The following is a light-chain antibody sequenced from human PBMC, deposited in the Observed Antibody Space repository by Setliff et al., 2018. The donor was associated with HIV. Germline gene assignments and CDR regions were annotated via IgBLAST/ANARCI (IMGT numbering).Light chain of an antibody. CDR2: EVS. CDR3: SSYISSSTL. Sequence: QSALPQPRSVSGSPGQSVTISCTGTSSDVGGYNFVSWYQQHPGKAPKLIIYEVSNRPSGVSNRFSGSKSGNTASLTISGLQAEDEADYYCSSYISSSTLFGTGTKVTVL. J-gene: IGLJ1*01. V-gene: IGLV2-14*01. CDR1: SSDVGGYNF.